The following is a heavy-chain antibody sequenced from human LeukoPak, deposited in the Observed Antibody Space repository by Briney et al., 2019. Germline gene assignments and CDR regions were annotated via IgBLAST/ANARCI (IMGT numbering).Heavy chain of an antibody. CDR3: ARAVYYGSGSLHY. CDR1: GFTFSSYA. Sequence: QPGGSLRLSCAASGFTFSSYAIHWVRQAPGKGLEWVAVISYDGSNKYYADSVKGRFTISRDNSKNTLYLQMNSLRAEDTAVYYCARAVYYGSGSLHYWGQGTLVTVSS. CDR2: ISYDGSNK. J-gene: IGHJ4*02. D-gene: IGHD3-10*01. V-gene: IGHV3-30*04.